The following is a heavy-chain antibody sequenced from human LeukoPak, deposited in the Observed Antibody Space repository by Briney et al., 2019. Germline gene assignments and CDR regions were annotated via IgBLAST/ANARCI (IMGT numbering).Heavy chain of an antibody. CDR1: GFTFSSYW. D-gene: IGHD5-18*01. J-gene: IGHJ5*02. Sequence: GGSLRLSCAASGFTFSSYWMCWVRQAPGKGLEWVANIKQDGSEKYYVDSVKGRFTISRDNAKNSLYLQMNSLRAEDTAVYYCARDLGYSYGYSWFDPWGQGTLVTVSS. CDR2: IKQDGSEK. V-gene: IGHV3-7*01. CDR3: ARDLGYSYGYSWFDP.